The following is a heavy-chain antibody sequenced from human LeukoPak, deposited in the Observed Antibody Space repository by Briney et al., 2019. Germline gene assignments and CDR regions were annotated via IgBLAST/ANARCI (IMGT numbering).Heavy chain of an antibody. J-gene: IGHJ6*02. CDR1: GGTFSSYA. CDR3: ARDTSMTTVTPYYYYGMDV. D-gene: IGHD4-17*01. CDR2: IIPILGIA. Sequence: ASVKVSCKASGGTFSSYAISWVRQAPGQGLEWMGRIIPILGIANYAQKFQGRVTITADKSTSTAYVELSSLRSEDTAVYYCARDTSMTTVTPYYYYGMDVWGQGTTVTVSS. V-gene: IGHV1-69*04.